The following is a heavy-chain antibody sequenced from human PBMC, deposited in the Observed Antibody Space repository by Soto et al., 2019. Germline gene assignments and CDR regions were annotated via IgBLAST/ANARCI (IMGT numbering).Heavy chain of an antibody. D-gene: IGHD5-18*01. Sequence: EVQLEESGGALVQPGRSLRLSCAASGFTFDDYAMYWVRQVLGKGLEWVSSISWNSGNIGYADSVKGRFTTSRDNAKNSLYLQMNSRRPEDTALYYCVRSKGGYSYGTPFDYWGQGTLVTVSS. CDR3: VRSKGGYSYGTPFDY. J-gene: IGHJ4*02. CDR1: GFTFDDYA. CDR2: ISWNSGNI. V-gene: IGHV3-9*01.